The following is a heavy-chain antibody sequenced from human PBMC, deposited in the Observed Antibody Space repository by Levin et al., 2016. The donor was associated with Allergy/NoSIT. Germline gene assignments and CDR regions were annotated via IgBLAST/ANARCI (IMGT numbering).Heavy chain of an antibody. D-gene: IGHD2-15*01. CDR3: ARAEASTLYYFDY. CDR2: ISPDSGGT. J-gene: IGHJ4*02. V-gene: IGHV1-2*02. Sequence: WVRQAPGQGLEWMGWISPDSGGTNFAQRFQGRVTMTRDISINTAYLELNGLIFDDTAVYFCARAEASTLYYFDYWGQGTVVTVSS.